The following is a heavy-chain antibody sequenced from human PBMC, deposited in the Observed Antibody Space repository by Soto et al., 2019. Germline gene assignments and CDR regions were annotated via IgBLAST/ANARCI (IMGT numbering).Heavy chain of an antibody. J-gene: IGHJ4*02. V-gene: IGHV4-39*01. CDR3: TTVASGHFDS. CDR1: GGYISSPSYN. D-gene: IGHD2-15*01. Sequence: QLQESGPGLLKPSETLSLTCTVSGGYISSPSYNWGWVRQHPGKGPEWIGTISHRGSTHYNPSLGGRLAMSVDTSKSQVSLTLTSVTAADTAVYYCTTVASGHFDSWGQGAQVTVSS. CDR2: ISHRGST.